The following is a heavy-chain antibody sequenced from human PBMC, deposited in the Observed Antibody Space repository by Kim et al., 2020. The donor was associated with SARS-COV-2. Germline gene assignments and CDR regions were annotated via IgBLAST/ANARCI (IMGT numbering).Heavy chain of an antibody. CDR2: VSGSGSKT. J-gene: IGHJ4*02. CDR3: ARESGDDFAD. D-gene: IGHD3-10*01. V-gene: IGHV3-23*01. Sequence: GGSLRLSCVGSGFTFSNFGMSWVRQAPGKGLEWVSGVSGSGSKTYYADSVKGRFTISRDNSQTTLYLQMNSLRGEDTAVYYCARESGDDFADWGQGTLVTVSS. CDR1: GFTFSNFG.